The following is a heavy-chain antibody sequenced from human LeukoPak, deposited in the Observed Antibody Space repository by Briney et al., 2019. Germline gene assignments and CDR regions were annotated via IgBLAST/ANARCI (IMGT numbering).Heavy chain of an antibody. CDR1: GGTFSSYA. CDR3: ARDEGYDSSGYWGYYYGMDV. D-gene: IGHD3-22*01. Sequence: ASVKVSCKASGGTFSSYAISWVRQAPGQGLEWMGWINTNTGNPTYAQGFTGRFVFSLDTSVSTAYLQISSLKAEGTAVYYCARDEGYDSSGYWGYYYGMDVWGQGTTVTVSS. J-gene: IGHJ6*02. V-gene: IGHV7-4-1*02. CDR2: INTNTGNP.